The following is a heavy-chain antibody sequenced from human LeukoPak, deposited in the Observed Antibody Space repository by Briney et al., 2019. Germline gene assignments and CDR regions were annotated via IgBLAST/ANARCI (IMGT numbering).Heavy chain of an antibody. D-gene: IGHD3-10*01. CDR3: ARLYGSGTERAFDI. CDR2: INHSGST. Sequence: SETLSLTCTVSGGSISSSSYYWGWIRQPPGKGLEWIGEINHSGSTNYNPSLKSRVTISVDTSKNQFSLKLSSVTAADTAVYYCARLYGSGTERAFDIWGQGTMVTVSS. V-gene: IGHV4-39*07. CDR1: GGSISSSSYY. J-gene: IGHJ3*02.